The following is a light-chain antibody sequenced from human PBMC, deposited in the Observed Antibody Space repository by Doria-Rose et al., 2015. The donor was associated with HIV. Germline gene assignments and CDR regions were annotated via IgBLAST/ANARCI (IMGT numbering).Light chain of an antibody. CDR1: QSFSNTY. CDR3: HQYGTSWT. J-gene: IGKJ1*01. Sequence: EIVMTQSPGTLSLSPGERATLSCRASQSFSNTYLAWYQQKPGQAPSLLIYDGSTRATGIPDRFSASGSGTDFTLTINRLEPEDFALYYCHQYGTSWTFGQGTKVEI. CDR2: DGS. V-gene: IGKV3-20*01.